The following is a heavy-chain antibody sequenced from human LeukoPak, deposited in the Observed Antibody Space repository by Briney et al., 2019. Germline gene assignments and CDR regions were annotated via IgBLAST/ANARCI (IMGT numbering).Heavy chain of an antibody. D-gene: IGHD5-12*01. V-gene: IGHV4-59*08. Sequence: SETLSLTCTVSGGSISNYFWNWIRQPPGKGLEWIGYLFQSWSAKYNPSLKSRVTLSADTSKNQVSLKLNSVTAADTAVYFCARAGGYSGYGSFDYWGQGILVPVSS. CDR2: LFQSWSA. J-gene: IGHJ4*02. CDR1: GGSISNYF. CDR3: ARAGGYSGYGSFDY.